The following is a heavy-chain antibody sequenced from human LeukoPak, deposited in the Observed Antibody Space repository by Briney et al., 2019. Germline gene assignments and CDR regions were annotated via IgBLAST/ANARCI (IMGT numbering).Heavy chain of an antibody. J-gene: IGHJ6*03. D-gene: IGHD7-27*01. CDR2: IIPIFGTA. Sequence: GASVKVSCKASGGTFSRYAISWVRQAPGQGLEWMGGIIPIFGTANYAQKFQGRVTITTDESTSTAYMELSSLRSEDTAVYYCARAFNWGADYYYYMDVWGKGTTVTVSS. CDR1: GGTFSRYA. V-gene: IGHV1-69*05. CDR3: ARAFNWGADYYYYMDV.